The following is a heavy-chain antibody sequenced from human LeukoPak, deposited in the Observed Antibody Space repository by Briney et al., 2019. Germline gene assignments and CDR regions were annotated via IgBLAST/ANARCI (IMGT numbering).Heavy chain of an antibody. CDR2: IQNTGGT. Sequence: SETLSLTCTVSSASISSYYWGWIRQSPGKGLEWIGYIQNTGGTNYNPSLKSRVSISKDTSKNQFSLQVRSVTAADAAVYYCVKHGSGWSFDYWGQGTLVTVSS. CDR1: SASISSYY. CDR3: VKHGSGWSFDY. J-gene: IGHJ4*02. V-gene: IGHV4-59*01. D-gene: IGHD6-19*01.